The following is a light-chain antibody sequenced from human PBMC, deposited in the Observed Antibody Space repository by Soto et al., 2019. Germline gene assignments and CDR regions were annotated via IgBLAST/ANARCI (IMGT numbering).Light chain of an antibody. CDR1: QSVLYSSNNKNY. V-gene: IGKV4-1*01. CDR2: WAS. CDR3: QQYYSTIFT. J-gene: IGKJ3*01. Sequence: DIVMTQSPDSLAVSLGERATINCKSSQSVLYSSNNKNYLAWYQQKPGQPPKLLIYWASTRESGVPDRFSGSGFVTDFTLTIISLQADDVAVYYCQQYYSTIFTFGPGAKVDIK.